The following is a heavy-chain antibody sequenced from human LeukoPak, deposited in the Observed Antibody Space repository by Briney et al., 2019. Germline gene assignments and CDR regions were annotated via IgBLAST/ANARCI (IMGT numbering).Heavy chain of an antibody. CDR2: LYSSGTT. J-gene: IGHJ4*02. Sequence: GGSLRLSCAVSGFTVNSKYVNWVRQAPGKGLEWVSILYSSGTTYYADSVKGRFTIPRDNSKNTLYLQMNSVRAEDTAVYYCAANYDFWSGYPPDWGQGTLVTVSS. V-gene: IGHV3-66*02. D-gene: IGHD3-3*01. CDR1: GFTVNSKY. CDR3: AANYDFWSGYPPD.